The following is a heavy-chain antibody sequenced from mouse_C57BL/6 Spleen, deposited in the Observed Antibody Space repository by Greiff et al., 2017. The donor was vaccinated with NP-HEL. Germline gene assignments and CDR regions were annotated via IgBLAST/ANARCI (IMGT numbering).Heavy chain of an antibody. D-gene: IGHD1-1*01. V-gene: IGHV5-17*01. Sequence: DVKLVESGGGLVKPGGSLKLSCAASGFTFSDYGMHWVRQAPEKGLEWVAYISSGSSTIYYADTVKGRFTISRDNAKNTLFLQMTSLRSEDTAMYYCARKITTVVEYFDVWGTGTTVTVSS. CDR3: ARKITTVVEYFDV. CDR1: GFTFSDYG. J-gene: IGHJ1*03. CDR2: ISSGSSTI.